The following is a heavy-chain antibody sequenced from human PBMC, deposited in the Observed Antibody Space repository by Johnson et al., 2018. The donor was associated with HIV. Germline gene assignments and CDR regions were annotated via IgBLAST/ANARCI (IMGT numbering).Heavy chain of an antibody. Sequence: MLLVESGGGVVQPGRSLRLSCAASGFTFSSYAMHWVRQAPGKGLEWVSYISSSGSTIYYADSVKGRLTISRDNAKNSLYLQMHNLRAEDTAVYYCASVHGIAVVDAFDIWGQGTMVTVSS. CDR3: ASVHGIAVVDAFDI. CDR1: GFTFSSYA. J-gene: IGHJ3*02. D-gene: IGHD6-19*01. V-gene: IGHV3-48*04. CDR2: ISSSGSTI.